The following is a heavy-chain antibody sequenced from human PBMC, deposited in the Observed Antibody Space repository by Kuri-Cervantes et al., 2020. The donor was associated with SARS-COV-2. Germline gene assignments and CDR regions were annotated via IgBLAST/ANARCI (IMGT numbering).Heavy chain of an antibody. CDR2: INAGNGNT. J-gene: IGHJ4*02. CDR3: ARGGHDILTYYFDY. V-gene: IGHV1-3*01. Sequence: ASVKVSCKASGYTFTSYAMHWVRQAPGQRLEWMGWINAGNGNTKYSQKFQGRVTMTRDTSTSTVYMELSSLRSEDTAVYYCARGGHDILTYYFDYWGQGTLVTVSS. CDR1: GYTFTSYA. D-gene: IGHD3-9*01.